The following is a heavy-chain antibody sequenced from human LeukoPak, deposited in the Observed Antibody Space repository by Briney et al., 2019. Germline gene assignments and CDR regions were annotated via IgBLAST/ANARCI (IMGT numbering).Heavy chain of an antibody. CDR2: IWYDGSNK. D-gene: IGHD4-17*01. J-gene: IGHJ4*02. V-gene: IGHV3-33*01. CDR3: ARDRSDYGATDYFDY. CDR1: GFTFSSYG. Sequence: PGRSLRLSCAASGFTFSSYGMHWVRQAPGKGLEWVAVIWYDGSNKYYADSVKGRFTISRDSSKNTLYLQMNSLRAEDTAVYYCARDRSDYGATDYFDYWGQGTLVTVSS.